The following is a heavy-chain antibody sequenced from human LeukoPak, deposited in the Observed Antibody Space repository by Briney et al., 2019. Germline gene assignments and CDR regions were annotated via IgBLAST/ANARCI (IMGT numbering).Heavy chain of an antibody. Sequence: GDSLKISCTSSVYSITNYWICWLRQMPGKVLECMAIICPGDSDTRYSPSFQGQVTISADKSISTAYLQWSSLKASDTAMYYCARTPPGSDYGWFDPWGQGTLVTISS. CDR1: VYSITNYW. J-gene: IGHJ5*02. CDR3: ARTPPGSDYGWFDP. CDR2: ICPGDSDT. V-gene: IGHV5-51*01. D-gene: IGHD4-17*01.